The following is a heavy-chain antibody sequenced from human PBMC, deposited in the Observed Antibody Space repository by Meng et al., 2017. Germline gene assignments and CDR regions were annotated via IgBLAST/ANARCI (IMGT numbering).Heavy chain of an antibody. CDR3: ARDGDYYGSGSYYYYFDY. D-gene: IGHD3-10*01. V-gene: IGHV4-61*01. J-gene: IGHJ4*02. CDR2: IYYSGST. Sequence: QGPVSEAGPGLVRPSETLLLTCTVCGGSVSSGSYYWSWIRQPPGKGLEWIGYIYYSGSTNYNPSLKSRVTISVDTSKNQFSLKLSSVTAADTAVYYCARDGDYYGSGSYYYYFDYWGQGTLVTVSS. CDR1: GGSVSSGSYY.